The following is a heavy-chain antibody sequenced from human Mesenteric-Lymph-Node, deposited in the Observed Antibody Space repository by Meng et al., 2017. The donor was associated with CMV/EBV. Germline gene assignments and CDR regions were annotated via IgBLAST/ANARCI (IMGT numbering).Heavy chain of an antibody. V-gene: IGHV3-74*01. CDR3: ARGVVQMGPDV. CDR2: INSDGSST. D-gene: IGHD1-1*01. J-gene: IGHJ6*02. CDR1: GFTFSSYW. Sequence: GESLKISCAASGFTFSSYWMHWVRQAPGKGLVWVSRINSDGSSTSYADSVKGRFTISRDNAKNTLYLQMNSLRAEDTAVYYCARGVVQMGPDVWGQGTTVTVSS.